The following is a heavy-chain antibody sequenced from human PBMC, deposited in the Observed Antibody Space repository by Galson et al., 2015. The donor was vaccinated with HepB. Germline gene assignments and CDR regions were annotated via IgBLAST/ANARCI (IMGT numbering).Heavy chain of an antibody. CDR2: ITPSGDNT. CDR3: AKVFPEKTDGWYRQALYYFDS. Sequence: SLRLSCAASGFPFSYYAMTWVRQAPGKGLEWVSAITPSGDNTYSADSLKGRFTISRDNSKNTVLLQMNSLRADDTAIYFCAKVFPEKTDGWYRQALYYFDSWGQGTLVTVSS. V-gene: IGHV3-23*01. CDR1: GFPFSYYA. J-gene: IGHJ4*02. D-gene: IGHD6-19*01.